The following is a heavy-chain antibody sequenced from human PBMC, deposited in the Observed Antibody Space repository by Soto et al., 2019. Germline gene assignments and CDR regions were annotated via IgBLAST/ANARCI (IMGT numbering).Heavy chain of an antibody. Sequence: GGSLRLSCEASGFTFKESAMNWVRQAPGKGLEWVASISDTGASTWYAESVRGRLSISRGNSKNTLYLQMNSLRGEDTAVYYCAKGRGSGWAWYFDNWGQGTLVTVST. D-gene: IGHD6-19*01. CDR3: AKGRGSGWAWYFDN. CDR1: GFTFKESA. CDR2: ISDTGAST. J-gene: IGHJ4*02. V-gene: IGHV3-23*01.